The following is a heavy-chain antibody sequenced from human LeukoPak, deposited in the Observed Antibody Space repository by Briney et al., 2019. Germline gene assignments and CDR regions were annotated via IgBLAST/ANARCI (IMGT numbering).Heavy chain of an antibody. Sequence: GGSLRLSCAASGFTFSNAWMNWVRQAPGKGPEWVGRIKSRTDGGTTDYAAPVKGRFTISRDDSKNMLYLQTNSLKTEDTAVYHCTPTMVRGGGVWGKGTTVTISP. CDR3: TPTMVRGGGV. J-gene: IGHJ6*04. V-gene: IGHV3-15*01. CDR1: GFTFSNAW. D-gene: IGHD3-10*01. CDR2: IKSRTDGGTT.